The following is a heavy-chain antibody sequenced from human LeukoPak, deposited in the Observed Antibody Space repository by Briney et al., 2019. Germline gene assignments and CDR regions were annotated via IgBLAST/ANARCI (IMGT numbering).Heavy chain of an antibody. Sequence: GGSLRLSCAASGFTFSSYGMHWVRQAPGKGLEWVAVISYDGSNKYYADSVKGRFTISRDNSKNTLYLQMNGLRAEDTAVYYCARDGLEDLGVRGVIAYYFDYWGQGTLVTVSS. CDR3: ARDGLEDLGVRGVIAYYFDY. D-gene: IGHD3-10*01. J-gene: IGHJ4*02. CDR1: GFTFSSYG. CDR2: ISYDGSNK. V-gene: IGHV3-30*03.